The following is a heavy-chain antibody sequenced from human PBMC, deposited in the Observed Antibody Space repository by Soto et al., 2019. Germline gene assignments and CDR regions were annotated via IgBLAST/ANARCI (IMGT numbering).Heavy chain of an antibody. V-gene: IGHV1-69*13. CDR2: IIPIFGTA. CDR3: ARDPHIVVVVAATPSTGEGCDH. D-gene: IGHD2-15*01. CDR1: GGTFSSYA. Sequence: GASVNVSCKASGGTFSSYAISWVRQAPGQGLEWMGGIIPIFGTANYAQKFQGRVTITADESTSTAYMELSSLRSEDTAVYYCARDPHIVVVVAATPSTGEGCDHWGQGNMVTVSS. J-gene: IGHJ5*02.